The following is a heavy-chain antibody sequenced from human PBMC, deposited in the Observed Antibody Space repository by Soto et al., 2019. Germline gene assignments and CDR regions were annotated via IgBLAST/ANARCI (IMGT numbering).Heavy chain of an antibody. V-gene: IGHV4-4*02. CDR1: GGSISNNNW. CDR3: ASFTSNWFDP. CDR2: VYHSGTT. Sequence: QVQLQESGPGLVKPSGTLSLTCAVSGGSISNNNWWTWVRQPPGMALEWIGDVYHSGTTHYNPSFKTRVTIPVDKSKNQFSLNLSSLTAADTAVYYCASFTSNWFDPWGQGTLVTVSS. J-gene: IGHJ5*02.